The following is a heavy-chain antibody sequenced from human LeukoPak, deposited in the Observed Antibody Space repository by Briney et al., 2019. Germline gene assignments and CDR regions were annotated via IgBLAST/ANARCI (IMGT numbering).Heavy chain of an antibody. CDR1: GGSISSYY. J-gene: IGHJ3*02. D-gene: IGHD3-22*01. Sequence: SETLSLTCTVSGGSISSYYWSWIRQPPGKGLEWIGYIYYSGSTNYNPSLKSRVTISVDTSKNQFSLKLSSVTAADTAVYYCATSYDSSGYLSGADAFDIWGQGTMVTVSS. CDR2: IYYSGST. V-gene: IGHV4-59*01. CDR3: ATSYDSSGYLSGADAFDI.